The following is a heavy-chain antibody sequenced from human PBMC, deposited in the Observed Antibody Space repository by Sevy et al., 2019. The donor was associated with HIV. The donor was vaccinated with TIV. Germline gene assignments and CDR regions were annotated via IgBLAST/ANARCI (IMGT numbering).Heavy chain of an antibody. CDR1: GFTFGDYA. CDR2: IRRNSYEPYGGTT. D-gene: IGHD4-17*01. V-gene: IGHV3-49*03. Sequence: GGSLRLSCTVSGFTFGDYAMSWFRQAPGKGLEWVAFIRRNSYEPYGGTTDYAASVKGRFTIARDDSKSIAYLQMNSLKTKDTAVYYCTRALATVVTPEYYFDYWGQGTLVTVSS. CDR3: TRALATVVTPEYYFDY. J-gene: IGHJ4*02.